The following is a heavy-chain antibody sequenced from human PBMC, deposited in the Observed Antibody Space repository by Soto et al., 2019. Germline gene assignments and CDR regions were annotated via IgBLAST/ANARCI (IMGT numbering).Heavy chain of an antibody. J-gene: IGHJ4*02. CDR2: ISGNGARA. Sequence: GGSLRLSCAASGFTFDNYVMTWVRQAPGKGLEWVAGISGNGARAYYGDSVKGRFIVSGDNSKNTQYLQMNSLRVEDTALYYCAKRFDDSSTWSFDHWGLGTLVTVPS. CDR3: AKRFDDSSTWSFDH. D-gene: IGHD6-6*01. CDR1: GFTFDNYV. V-gene: IGHV3-23*01.